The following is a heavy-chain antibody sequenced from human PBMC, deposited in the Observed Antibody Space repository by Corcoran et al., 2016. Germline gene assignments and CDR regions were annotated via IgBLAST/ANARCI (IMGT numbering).Heavy chain of an antibody. V-gene: IGHV3-53*01. CDR1: GLTVSANY. J-gene: IGHJ4*02. CDR3: ARDRGYGDYYFEY. D-gene: IGHD4-17*01. Sequence: EVQLVESGGGLIQSGGSLRLSCAASGLTVSANYMSWVRQAPGKGLEWVAVIFCGGSTYYAESVKGRFTISRDTSKNTLYVQMNSLRVEETAVYYCARDRGYGDYYFEYWGQGTLVTVSS. CDR2: IFCGGST.